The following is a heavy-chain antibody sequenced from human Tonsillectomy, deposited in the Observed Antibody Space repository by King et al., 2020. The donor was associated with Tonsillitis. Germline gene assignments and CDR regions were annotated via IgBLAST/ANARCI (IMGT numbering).Heavy chain of an antibody. CDR1: GGSISSYY. J-gene: IGHJ5*02. V-gene: IGHV4-59*01. CDR2: IYYSGST. CDR3: ARGTPLLGYLHPRLDP. Sequence: MQLQESGPGLVKPSETLSLTCTVSGGSISSYYWNWIRQPPGKGLEWIGYIYYSGSTIYNPSLKSRVTISVDTSKNQFSLKLSSVSAADTAVYYCARGTPLLGYLHPRLDPWGQGTLVTVSS. D-gene: IGHD3-22*01.